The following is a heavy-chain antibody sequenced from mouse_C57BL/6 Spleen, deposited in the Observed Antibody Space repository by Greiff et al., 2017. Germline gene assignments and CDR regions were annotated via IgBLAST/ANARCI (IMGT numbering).Heavy chain of an antibody. J-gene: IGHJ3*01. CDR3: ARDYGNFSWFAY. CDR2: ISDGGSYT. V-gene: IGHV5-4*01. CDR1: GFTFSSYA. D-gene: IGHD2-1*01. Sequence: EVQVVESGGGLVKPGGSLKLSCAASGFTFSSYAMSWVRPTPEKRLEWVATISDGGSYTYYPDNVKGRFTIARDNAKNNLYLQMSHLKSEDTAMYYCARDYGNFSWFAYWGQGTLVTVSA.